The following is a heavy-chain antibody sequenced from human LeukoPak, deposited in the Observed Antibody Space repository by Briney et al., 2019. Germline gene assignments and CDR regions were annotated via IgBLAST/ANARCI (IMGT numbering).Heavy chain of an antibody. Sequence: GGSLRLSCAASGFTFSSYAMSWVRQAPGKGLEWVSAISGSGGSTCYADSVKRRFTISRDNSQQTLYLQMNSLRAEDTALYYCAKGHIDSSGGYNYFDYWGQGTLVTVSS. CDR3: AKGHIDSSGGYNYFDY. D-gene: IGHD6-19*01. J-gene: IGHJ4*02. V-gene: IGHV3-23*01. CDR2: ISGSGGST. CDR1: GFTFSSYA.